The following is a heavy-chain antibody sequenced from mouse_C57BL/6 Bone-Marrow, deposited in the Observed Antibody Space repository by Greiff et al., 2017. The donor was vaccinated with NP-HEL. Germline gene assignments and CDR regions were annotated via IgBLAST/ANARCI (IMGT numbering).Heavy chain of an antibody. CDR2: ISNGGGST. CDR3: ARRGLLWSYYAMDY. V-gene: IGHV5-12*01. J-gene: IGHJ4*01. D-gene: IGHD2-1*01. CDR1: GFTFSDYY. Sequence: EVQGVESGGGLVQPGGSLKLSCAASGFTFSDYYMYWVRQTPEKRLEWVAYISNGGGSTYYPDTVKGRFTISRDNAKNTLYLQMSRLKSEDTAMYYCARRGLLWSYYAMDYWGQGTSVTVSS.